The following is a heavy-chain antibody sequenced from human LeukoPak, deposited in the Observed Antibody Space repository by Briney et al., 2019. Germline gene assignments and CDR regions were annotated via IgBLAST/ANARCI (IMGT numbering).Heavy chain of an antibody. CDR3: ARVLGGLAFRTFDY. J-gene: IGHJ4*02. CDR1: GYTFTRHY. CDR2: INPGGGST. Sequence: VSVKVSCKASGYTFTRHYMHWVRQAPGQGLEWMGIINPGGGSTIYAQKFQGRVTMTRDTSTSTVYMELSSLRSEDTAVYYCARVLGGLAFRTFDYWGQGTLVTVSS. D-gene: IGHD3-16*01. V-gene: IGHV1-46*01.